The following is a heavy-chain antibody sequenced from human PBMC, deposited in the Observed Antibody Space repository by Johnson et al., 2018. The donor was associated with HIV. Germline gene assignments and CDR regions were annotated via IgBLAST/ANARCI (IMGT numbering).Heavy chain of an antibody. CDR3: ARDGRGLDAFDI. Sequence: MQLVESGGGVVRPGGSLRLSCAASGFMLGDFAMTWVRQSPGKGLGWVSGITWTGGNIGYATSLRGRFTISRDIAKNTLYLQMNSLRAEDTAVYYCARDGRGLDAFDIWGQGTVVTVSS. CDR1: GFMLGDFA. V-gene: IGHV3-20*04. J-gene: IGHJ3*02. CDR2: ITWTGGNI. D-gene: IGHD3/OR15-3a*01.